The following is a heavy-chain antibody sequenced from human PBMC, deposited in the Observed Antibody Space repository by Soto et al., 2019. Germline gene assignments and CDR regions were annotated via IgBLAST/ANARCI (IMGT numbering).Heavy chain of an antibody. CDR2: INHSGST. V-gene: IGHV4-34*01. CDR3: ERDKITGRFDY. J-gene: IGHJ4*02. Sequence: QVQLQQWGAGLLKPSETLSLTCAVYGGSFSGYYWTWIRQPPGTGLEWIGEINHSGSTNYNPSLKSRVTISVDTSKNQFSLKLTSVTAADTDVYYCERDKITGRFDYWGQGTLVTFSS. D-gene: IGHD2-8*02. CDR1: GGSFSGYY.